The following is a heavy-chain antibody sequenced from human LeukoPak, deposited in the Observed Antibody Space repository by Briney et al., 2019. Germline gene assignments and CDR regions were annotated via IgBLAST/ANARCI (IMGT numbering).Heavy chain of an antibody. J-gene: IGHJ4*02. CDR1: GGSSSIYA. D-gene: IGHD3-10*01. CDR3: ARDSDYGSGTI. Sequence: SVSVSCMPSGGSSSIYAISWGRQTLGPGLEWLGRIIPILGLANYAQKSQGRVTITADKSTSTAYMELSSLRSGDTAVYYCARDSDYGSGTIWGQGTLVTVSS. V-gene: IGHV1-69*04. CDR2: IIPILGLA.